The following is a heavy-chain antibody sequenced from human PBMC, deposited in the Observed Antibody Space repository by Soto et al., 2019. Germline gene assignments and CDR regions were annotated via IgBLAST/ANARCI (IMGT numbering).Heavy chain of an antibody. Sequence: GESLKISCKDSGYSFTSYWISWVRQMPGKGLEWMGRIDPSDSYTNYSPSFQGHVTISADKSISTAYLQWRSLKASDTAMYYCARHLAYYDSSDAFDIWGKGTMVTVSS. CDR1: GYSFTSYW. J-gene: IGHJ3*02. V-gene: IGHV5-10-1*01. CDR2: IDPSDSYT. CDR3: ARHLAYYDSSDAFDI. D-gene: IGHD3-22*01.